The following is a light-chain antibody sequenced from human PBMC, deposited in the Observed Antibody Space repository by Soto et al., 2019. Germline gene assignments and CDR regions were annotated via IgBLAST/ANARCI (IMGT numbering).Light chain of an antibody. V-gene: IGKV1-39*01. CDR3: QQSYSTPTWT. CDR1: QTISSY. Sequence: DIQMTHSPSSLSASLLYRVTITCRSSQTISSYLNWYQQKPGRAPKLLIYAASSLQSGVPSRFSGSGSGTDFTLTISSLQPEDFATYYCQQSYSTPTWTFGQGTKVDIK. CDR2: AAS. J-gene: IGKJ1*01.